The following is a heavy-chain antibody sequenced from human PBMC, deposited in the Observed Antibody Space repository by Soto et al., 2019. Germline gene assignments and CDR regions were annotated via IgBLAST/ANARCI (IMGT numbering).Heavy chain of an antibody. D-gene: IGHD2-2*01. CDR2: ISSSGTYI. CDR3: ARDPSDCSSTSCSGYYALDV. V-gene: IGHV3-21*01. Sequence: GGSLRLSCAASGFTFSTYSMNWVRQAPGKGLEWVSSISSSGTYIHYADSLKGRFTISRDNAKNSLYLQMISLRAEDTAVYYCARDPSDCSSTSCSGYYALDVWGQGTTVTVSS. J-gene: IGHJ6*02. CDR1: GFTFSTYS.